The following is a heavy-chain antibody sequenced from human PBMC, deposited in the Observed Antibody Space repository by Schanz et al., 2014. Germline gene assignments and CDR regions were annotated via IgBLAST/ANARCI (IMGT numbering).Heavy chain of an antibody. V-gene: IGHV3-30-3*01. CDR2: ISNDGSIK. J-gene: IGHJ4*02. CDR3: ASPSGYSDYGTYFDF. Sequence: QVQLLQFGGGVVQPGRSLRLSCAASGFTFSSYAMHWVRQAPGKGLEWVALISNDGSIKYYADSVEGRFTISRDNSRNTLYLQMNSLRTEDTAVYSCASPSGYSDYGTYFDFWGQGTLVTVSP. D-gene: IGHD5-12*01. CDR1: GFTFSSYA.